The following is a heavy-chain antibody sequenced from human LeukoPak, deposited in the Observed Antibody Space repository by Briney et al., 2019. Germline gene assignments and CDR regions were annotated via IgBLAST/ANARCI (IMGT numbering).Heavy chain of an antibody. CDR2: IISDSSYI. J-gene: IGHJ3*02. CDR1: GFTFSTYS. D-gene: IGHD3-16*02. V-gene: IGHV3-21*04. Sequence: TGGSLRLSCAASGFTFSTYSMNWVRQAPGKGLEWVSSIISDSSYIYYADSVKGRFTISRDNAKNTLYLQMNSLRAEDTAVYYCAKDPVIMTRMGAFDIWGQGTMVTVSS. CDR3: AKDPVIMTRMGAFDI.